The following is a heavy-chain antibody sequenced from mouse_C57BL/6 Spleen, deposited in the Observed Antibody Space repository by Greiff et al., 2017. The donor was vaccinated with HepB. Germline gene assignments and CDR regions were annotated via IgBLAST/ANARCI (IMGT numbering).Heavy chain of an antibody. CDR2: ISYDGSN. D-gene: IGHD1-1*01. V-gene: IGHV3-6*01. J-gene: IGHJ4*01. CDR3: ARGTTVVGMDY. CDR1: GYSITSGYY. Sequence: EVQLVESGPGLVKPSQSLSLTCSVTGYSITSGYYWNWIRQFPGNKLEWMGYISYDGSNNYNPSLKNRISITRDTSKNQFFLKLNSVTTEDTATYYCARGTTVVGMDYWGQGTSVTVSS.